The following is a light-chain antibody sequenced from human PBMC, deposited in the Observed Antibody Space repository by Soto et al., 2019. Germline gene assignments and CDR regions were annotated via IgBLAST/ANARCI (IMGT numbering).Light chain of an antibody. Sequence: DIVLTQSPATLSVSPGERATLSCRASQSVSLNLAWYQHKLGQAPRLLIYDASTRVTGIPARFSGSGSGTDFTLTISYLKSEDFAVYYCQQYNNWPPYTFGQGTKLEIK. CDR2: DAS. J-gene: IGKJ2*01. CDR3: QQYNNWPPYT. V-gene: IGKV3-15*01. CDR1: QSVSLN.